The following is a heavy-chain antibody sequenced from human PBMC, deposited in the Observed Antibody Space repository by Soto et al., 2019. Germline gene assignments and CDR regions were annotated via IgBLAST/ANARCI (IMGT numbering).Heavy chain of an antibody. CDR3: AKCATSNSGWSRDVFGI. CDR2: ICAGGINT. CDR1: GFTFSSHA. D-gene: IGHD6-19*01. V-gene: IGHV3-23*01. J-gene: IGHJ3*02. Sequence: EVQLLESGGGLVQPGGSLRLSCAASGFTFSSHAMKWVRQAPGKGLEWVSVICAGGINTYYADSVKGRFTISRHNSENTLYLQMESLRDEDTALYSCAKCATSNSGWSRDVFGIGGQGTMVTVAS.